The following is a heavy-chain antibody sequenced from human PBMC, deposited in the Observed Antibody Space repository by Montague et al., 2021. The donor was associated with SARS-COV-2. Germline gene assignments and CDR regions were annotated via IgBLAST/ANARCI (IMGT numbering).Heavy chain of an antibody. D-gene: IGHD2-8*02. CDR2: IYWDDDK. Sequence: PALVKPTQTLTLTCTFSGFSLSTSGVGVGWIRQPPGKALEWLALIYWDDDKRYSPSLKSRLTITKDTSKNQVVLTMTNMDPVDTATYYCAHRPAGGFSTGYLDYWGQGTLVTVSS. CDR3: AHRPAGGFSTGYLDY. J-gene: IGHJ4*02. V-gene: IGHV2-5*02. CDR1: GFSLSTSGVG.